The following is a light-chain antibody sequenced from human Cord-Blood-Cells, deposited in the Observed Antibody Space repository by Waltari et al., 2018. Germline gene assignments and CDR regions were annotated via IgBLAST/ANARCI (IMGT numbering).Light chain of an antibody. J-gene: IGKJ1*01. Sequence: DIVMTQSPDSLAVSLGERATINCKSSQSVLYSSNNKNYLAWYQQKPGQPPKLLIYWAFTRESGVPDRFSGSGSVTDFTLTISSLQAEDVAVYYCQQYYSTPRTFGQGTKVEIK. CDR1: QSVLYSSNNKNY. V-gene: IGKV4-1*01. CDR3: QQYYSTPRT. CDR2: WAF.